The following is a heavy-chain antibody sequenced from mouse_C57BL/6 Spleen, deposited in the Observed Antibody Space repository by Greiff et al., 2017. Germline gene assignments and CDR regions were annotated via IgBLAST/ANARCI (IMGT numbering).Heavy chain of an antibody. CDR1: GYTFTSYW. J-gene: IGHJ1*03. D-gene: IGHD1-1*01. Sequence: VQLQQPGAELVRPGSSVKLSCKASGYTFTSYWMDWVKQRPGQGLEWIGNIYPSDSETHYNQKFKDKATLTVDKSSSTAYMQLSSLTSEDSAVYYCARPFYYGSSWYFDVWGTGTTVTVSS. CDR3: ARPFYYGSSWYFDV. CDR2: IYPSDSET. V-gene: IGHV1-61*01.